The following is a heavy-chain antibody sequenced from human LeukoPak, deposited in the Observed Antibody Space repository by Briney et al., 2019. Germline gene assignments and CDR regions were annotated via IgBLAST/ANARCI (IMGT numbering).Heavy chain of an antibody. Sequence: GRSLRLSCPASGFTFISHGMRWVRHAPGEGLELVAVIWYDGSNKYYADSVKGRFTISRDNSKNTLYLQMNSLRAEDTAVYYCARDEYYGSGSYYLTKYYYYYYYMDVWGKGTTVTVSS. J-gene: IGHJ6*03. D-gene: IGHD3-10*01. CDR2: IWYDGSNK. CDR1: GFTFISHG. CDR3: ARDEYYGSGSYYLTKYYYYYYYMDV. V-gene: IGHV3-33*01.